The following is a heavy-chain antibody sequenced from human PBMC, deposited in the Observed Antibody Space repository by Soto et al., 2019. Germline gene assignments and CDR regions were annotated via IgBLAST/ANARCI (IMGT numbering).Heavy chain of an antibody. CDR1: GLTFGNYA. Sequence: EVQLLESGGGLVQPGGSVRLSCAASGLTFGNYAMSWVRQAQGKGLEWVSAISGDSGRTYYADSVKGRFTISSDNSKNTLYLQMNTLRTEDTAVYYCAVTPNCGRDCSAASYWYFDIWGRGTLVTVSS. CDR3: AVTPNCGRDCSAASYWYFDI. V-gene: IGHV3-23*01. D-gene: IGHD2-21*02. J-gene: IGHJ2*01. CDR2: ISGDSGRT.